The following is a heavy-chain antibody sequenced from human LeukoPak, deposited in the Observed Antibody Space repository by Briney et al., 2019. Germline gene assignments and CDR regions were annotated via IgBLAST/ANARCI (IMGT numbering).Heavy chain of an antibody. Sequence: PGRSLRLSCAASGFTFSSYGIHWVRLAPGKGLEWVAVISDDGTRKYYADSVKGRFTISRDNSKNTLYLQMNSLRAEDTAVYYCARDGYDSGYYYGMDVWGQGTTVTVSS. CDR1: GFTFSSYG. J-gene: IGHJ6*02. D-gene: IGHD5-12*01. V-gene: IGHV3-30*03. CDR2: ISDDGTRK. CDR3: ARDGYDSGYYYGMDV.